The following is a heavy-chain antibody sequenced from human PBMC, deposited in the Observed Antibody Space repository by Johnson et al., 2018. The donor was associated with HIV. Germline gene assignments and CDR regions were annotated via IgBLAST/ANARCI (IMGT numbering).Heavy chain of an antibody. D-gene: IGHD5-18*01. CDR2: ISYDGSDK. CDR1: GFTFSSYA. CDR3: ARLPSGYSRDAFHI. V-gene: IGHV3-30*04. Sequence: QVQLVESGGGLVQPGRSLRLSRAASGFTFSSYAMHWARQAPGKGLEWVTVISYDGSDKYYAHPVMGRVTISRDNSKNSLHLKMHSLRAEDTAFYYCARLPSGYSRDAFHIWGQGTIVTVSS. J-gene: IGHJ3*02.